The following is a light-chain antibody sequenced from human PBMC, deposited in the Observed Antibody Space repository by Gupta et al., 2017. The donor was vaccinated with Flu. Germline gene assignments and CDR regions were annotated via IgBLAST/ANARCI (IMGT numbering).Light chain of an antibody. CDR2: GAS. V-gene: IGKV3-20*01. Sequence: RATLSCRASQSVSSSYLAWYQQKPGQAPRLLIYGASSRATGIPDRFSGSGSGTDFTLTISRLEPEDFAVYYCQQYGSSPWITFGQGTRLEIK. J-gene: IGKJ5*01. CDR3: QQYGSSPWIT. CDR1: QSVSSSY.